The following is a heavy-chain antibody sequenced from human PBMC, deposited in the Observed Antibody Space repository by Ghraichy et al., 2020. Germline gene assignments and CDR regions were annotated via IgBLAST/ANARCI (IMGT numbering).Heavy chain of an antibody. CDR2: IYSSGIT. CDR3: ARSGYALDY. D-gene: IGHD5-12*01. J-gene: IGHJ4*02. V-gene: IGHV4-31*03. Sequence: SETLSLTCTVSGGSTSGSSHYWSWIRQHPERGLEWIGYIYSSGITHYNPSLKSRVDMSVDTSKNLFSLKLTSVTAADTAVYYCARSGYALDYWGQVTLVSVSS. CDR1: GGSTSGSSHY.